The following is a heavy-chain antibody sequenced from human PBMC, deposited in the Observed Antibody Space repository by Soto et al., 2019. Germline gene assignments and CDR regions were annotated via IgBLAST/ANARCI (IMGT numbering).Heavy chain of an antibody. D-gene: IGHD7-27*01. CDR2: IYSDGPNK. CDR3: ARDPKTSGGQHWAFNYFDS. V-gene: IGHV3-30-3*01. CDR1: GLSFRIFS. J-gene: IGHJ4*02. Sequence: GGSLRLGCAGSGLSFRIFSMHWVRKAPGKGPGWVARIYSDGPNKFTADSVKGRFTISRDNSKSPLYLPVDSPRPEDAAVYYCARDPKTSGGQHWAFNYFDSWGQGTLVTVSS.